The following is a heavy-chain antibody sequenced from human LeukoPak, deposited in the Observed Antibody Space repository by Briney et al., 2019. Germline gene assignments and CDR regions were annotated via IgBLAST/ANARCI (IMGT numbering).Heavy chain of an antibody. J-gene: IGHJ6*03. D-gene: IGHD6-13*01. CDR3: AKHPLGGKAASKPTYYYYYMDV. V-gene: IGHV5-51*01. Sequence: SGESLKISCKGSGYSFTSYWIGWVRQMPGKGLEWMGIIYPGDSDTRYSPSFQGQVTISADKSISTAYLQWSSLKASDTAMYYCAKHPLGGKAASKPTYYYYYMDVWGKGTTVTVSS. CDR2: IYPGDSDT. CDR1: GYSFTSYW.